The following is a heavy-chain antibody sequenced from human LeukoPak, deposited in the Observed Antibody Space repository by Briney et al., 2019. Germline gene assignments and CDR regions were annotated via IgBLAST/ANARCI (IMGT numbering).Heavy chain of an antibody. J-gene: IGHJ4*02. CDR2: IRSTGET. CDR1: GFSFSNYD. CDR3: ARGAAAGRFDH. D-gene: IGHD6-13*01. Sequence: GGSLRLSCAASGFSFSNYDMHWVRQVTGKGQEWASAIRSTGETYYPASVKGRFTISRENAKNSVYLQMNSLRAGDTAVYYCARGAAAGRFDHWGQGILVTVSS. V-gene: IGHV3-13*01.